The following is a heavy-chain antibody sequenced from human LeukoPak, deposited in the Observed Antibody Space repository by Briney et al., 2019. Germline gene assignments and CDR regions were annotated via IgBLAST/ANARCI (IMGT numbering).Heavy chain of an antibody. CDR1: GFTFSSYG. V-gene: IGHV3-33*01. J-gene: IGHJ4*02. Sequence: QPGRSLRLSCAASGFTFSSYGMHWVRQAPGKGLEWVAVIWYDGSNKYYADSVKGRLTISRDNSKNTLYLQMNSLRAEDTAVYYCAAATGGGTFDYWGQGTLVTVSS. CDR3: AAATGGGTFDY. D-gene: IGHD3-16*01. CDR2: IWYDGSNK.